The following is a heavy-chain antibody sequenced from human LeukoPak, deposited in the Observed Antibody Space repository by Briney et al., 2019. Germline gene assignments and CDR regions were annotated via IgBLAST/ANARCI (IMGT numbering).Heavy chain of an antibody. D-gene: IGHD3-9*01. CDR2: ISGSGGST. CDR1: GFTFSSYA. V-gene: IGHV3-23*01. CDR3: AKDPVLRYFDWLRNWFDP. Sequence: PGGSLRLSCAASGFTFSSYAMSWVRQAPGKGLEWVSAISGSGGSTYYADSVKGRFTTSRDNSKNTLYLQMNSLRAEDTAVYYCAKDPVLRYFDWLRNWFDPWGQGTLVTVSS. J-gene: IGHJ5*02.